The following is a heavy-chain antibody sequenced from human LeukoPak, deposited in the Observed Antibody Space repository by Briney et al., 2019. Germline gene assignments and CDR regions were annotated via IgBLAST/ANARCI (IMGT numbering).Heavy chain of an antibody. J-gene: IGHJ4*02. CDR3: AKGPGDHYDSSGYYFYYFDY. Sequence: PGRSLRLSCAASGFTFDDYAMHWVRRAPGKGLEWVSGISWNSGSIGYADSVKGRFTISRDNAKNSLYLQMNSLRAEDTALYYCAKGPGDHYDSSGYYFYYFDYWGQGTLVTVSS. CDR1: GFTFDDYA. CDR2: ISWNSGSI. D-gene: IGHD3-22*01. V-gene: IGHV3-9*01.